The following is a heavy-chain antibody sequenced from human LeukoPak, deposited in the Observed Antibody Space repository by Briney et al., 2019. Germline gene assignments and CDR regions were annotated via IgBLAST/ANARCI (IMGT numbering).Heavy chain of an antibody. V-gene: IGHV3-30*04. CDR1: GFTFSSYA. D-gene: IGHD3-10*01. CDR3: VRRRGVGYFDY. CDR2: TSYAGSNK. J-gene: IGHJ4*02. Sequence: GRSLRLSCAASGFTFSSYAMHWVRQAPGKGLEWVAVTSYAGSNKYYADSVKGRFTISRDNSKNTLYLQMNSLRAEDTAVYYCVRRRGVGYFDYWGQGTLVTVSS.